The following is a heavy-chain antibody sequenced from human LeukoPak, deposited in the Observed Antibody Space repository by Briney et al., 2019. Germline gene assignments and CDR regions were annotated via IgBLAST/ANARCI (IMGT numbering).Heavy chain of an antibody. J-gene: IGHJ6*03. CDR2: IYSSGTT. CDR1: GRSISGYF. D-gene: IGHD2-2*01. Sequence: SDTLSLTCTVSGRSISGYFGIWMRKPPGKGREWIGYIYSSGTTKYSPSLHTRVTISVHMYKHHLSLYLRFVTATDTAVYHCARHNPPPTGFCSGTSCFMSVSQSFYIDVWGKGTSVTAS. CDR3: ARHNPPPTGFCSGTSCFMSVSQSFYIDV. V-gene: IGHV4-4*09.